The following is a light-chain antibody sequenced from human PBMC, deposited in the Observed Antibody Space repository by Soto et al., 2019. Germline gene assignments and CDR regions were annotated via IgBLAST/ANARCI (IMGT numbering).Light chain of an antibody. CDR2: EVS. CDR1: ISDVGNYNL. Sequence: QSVLAQAASVSGSPGQSITISRIGSISDVGNYNLVSWYQHKPGKAPRLIIYEVSKWPSGVSNRFSGSKSGNTASLTISGLEAEDEADYYCYSRVCSCIYVFGTGTKVTVL. J-gene: IGLJ1*01. V-gene: IGLV2-23*02. CDR3: YSRVCSCIYV.